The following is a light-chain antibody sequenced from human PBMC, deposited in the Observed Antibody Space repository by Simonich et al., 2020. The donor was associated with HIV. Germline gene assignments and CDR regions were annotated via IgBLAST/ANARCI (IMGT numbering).Light chain of an antibody. CDR1: KLGDKY. CDR3: QSADSSGTYWV. Sequence: SYELTQPPSVSVSPGQTASITCPGDKLGDKYACWYQQKPGQSAVLVIYQDSKRPSGIPERFSGSNSGNTATLTISGTQAMDEADYYCQSADSSGTYWVFGGGTKLTVL. V-gene: IGLV3-1*01. J-gene: IGLJ3*02. CDR2: QDS.